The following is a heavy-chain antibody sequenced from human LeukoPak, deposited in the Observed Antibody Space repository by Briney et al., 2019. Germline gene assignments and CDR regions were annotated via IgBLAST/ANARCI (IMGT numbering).Heavy chain of an antibody. Sequence: GGSLRLSCAASGFTFSSYAMSWVRQAPGKGLEWVSAISGSGGSTYYADSVEGRFTISRDNSKNTLYLQMNSLRAEDTAVYYCAKEYSGYDYRTWFDYWGQGTLVTVSS. V-gene: IGHV3-23*01. CDR3: AKEYSGYDYRTWFDY. CDR2: ISGSGGST. J-gene: IGHJ4*02. CDR1: GFTFSSYA. D-gene: IGHD5-12*01.